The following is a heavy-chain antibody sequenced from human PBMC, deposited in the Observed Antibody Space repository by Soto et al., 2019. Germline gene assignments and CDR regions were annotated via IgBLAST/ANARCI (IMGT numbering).Heavy chain of an antibody. D-gene: IGHD1-26*01. J-gene: IGHJ6*02. Sequence: GSLRLSCAASGFTFSNAWMSWVRQAPGKGLEWVGRIKSKTDGGTTDYAAPVKGRFTISRDDSKNTLYLQMNSLKTEDTAVYYCTTTYSGSYHYYYGMDVWGQGTTVTVSS. CDR2: IKSKTDGGTT. CDR1: GFTFSNAW. V-gene: IGHV3-15*01. CDR3: TTTYSGSYHYYYGMDV.